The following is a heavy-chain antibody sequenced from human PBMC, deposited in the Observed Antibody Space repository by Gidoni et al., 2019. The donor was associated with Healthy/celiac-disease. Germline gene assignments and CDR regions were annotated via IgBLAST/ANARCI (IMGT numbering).Heavy chain of an antibody. J-gene: IGHJ6*02. Sequence: EVQLVESGGGLVKPGGSLRLSCAASGFTFSSYSMNWVRQAQGKGLEWVSSISSSSSYICYADSVKGRFTISRDNAKNSLYLQMNSLRAEDTAVYYCAPGTTADGMDVWGQGTTVTVSS. CDR2: ISSSSSYI. CDR3: APGTTADGMDV. D-gene: IGHD4-17*01. V-gene: IGHV3-21*01. CDR1: GFTFSSYS.